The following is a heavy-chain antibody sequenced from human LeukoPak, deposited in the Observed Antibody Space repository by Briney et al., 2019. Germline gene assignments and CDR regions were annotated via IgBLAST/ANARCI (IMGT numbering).Heavy chain of an antibody. D-gene: IGHD1-26*01. CDR1: GFTFSTYW. J-gene: IGHJ4*02. CDR2: INQDGSAT. CDR3: AIAAGWEQAY. V-gene: IGHV3-7*01. Sequence: GGSLRLSCAASGFTFSTYWMSWVRQAPGKGLEWVANINQDGSATNYVDSEKGRFIVSRDNAKNSVFLQMSSLRAEDTAVYYCAIAAGWEQAYWGQGTLVTVSS.